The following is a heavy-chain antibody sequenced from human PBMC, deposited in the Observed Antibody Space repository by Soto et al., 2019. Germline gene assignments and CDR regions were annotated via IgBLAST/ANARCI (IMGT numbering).Heavy chain of an antibody. CDR1: GGSISSYY. J-gene: IGHJ4*02. V-gene: IGHV4-59*01. Sequence: SETLSLTCTVSGGSISSYYWSWIRQPPGKGLEWIGYIYYSGSTNYNPSLKSRVTISVDTSKNQFSLKLSSVTAADTAVYYCARAVYRAANYFDYWGQGTLVTVSS. D-gene: IGHD6-13*01. CDR2: IYYSGST. CDR3: ARAVYRAANYFDY.